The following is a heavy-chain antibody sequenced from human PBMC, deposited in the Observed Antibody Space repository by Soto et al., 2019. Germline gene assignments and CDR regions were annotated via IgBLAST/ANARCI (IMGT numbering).Heavy chain of an antibody. Sequence: TSETLSLTCAVYGGSFSGYYWSWIRQPPGKGLEWIGEINHSGSTNYNPSLKSRVTISVDTSKNQFSLKLSSVTAADTAVYYCAREVNSNYDPHQEIWLPKETDYFDYWGQGTLVTVSS. V-gene: IGHV4-34*01. CDR3: AREVNSNYDPHQEIWLPKETDYFDY. CDR2: INHSGST. D-gene: IGHD4-4*01. J-gene: IGHJ4*02. CDR1: GGSFSGYY.